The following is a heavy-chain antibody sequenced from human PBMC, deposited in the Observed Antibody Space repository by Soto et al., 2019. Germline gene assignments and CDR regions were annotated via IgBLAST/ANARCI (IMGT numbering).Heavy chain of an antibody. CDR3: ARVNYGDYYYGMDV. CDR1: GGSINYSY. D-gene: IGHD4-17*01. Sequence: SETLSLTCTVSGGSINYSYWTWIRQPPGKGLEWIGYISYTGSANYNASLKSRLTISVDTSKNQFSLKLSSVTAADTALYYCARVNYGDYYYGMDVGGQGTTVTVSS. CDR2: ISYTGSA. J-gene: IGHJ6*02. V-gene: IGHV4-59*01.